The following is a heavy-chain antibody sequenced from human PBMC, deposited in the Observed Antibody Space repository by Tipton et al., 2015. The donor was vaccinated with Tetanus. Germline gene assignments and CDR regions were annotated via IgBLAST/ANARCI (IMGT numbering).Heavy chain of an antibody. CDR2: MNPNSGNT. V-gene: IGHV1-8*01. Sequence: QLVQSGAEVKKPGASVKVSCKASGYTFTSYDINWVRQATGQGLEWMGWMNPNSGNTGYAQKFQGRVTMTRNTSISTAYMELSSLRSEDTAVYYCARERELLWFGELFSYYGMDVWGQGTTVTVSS. J-gene: IGHJ6*02. D-gene: IGHD3-10*01. CDR3: ARERELLWFGELFSYYGMDV. CDR1: GYTFTSYD.